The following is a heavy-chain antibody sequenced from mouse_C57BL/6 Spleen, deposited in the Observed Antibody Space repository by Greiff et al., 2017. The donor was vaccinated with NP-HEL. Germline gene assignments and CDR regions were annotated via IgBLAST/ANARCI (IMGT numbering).Heavy chain of an antibody. CDR2: IYPVSGET. J-gene: IGHJ4*01. Sequence: QVQLQQSGAELASPGASVTLSCKASGYTFTDHIMNWVKKRPGQGLEWIGRIYPVSGETNYTQKFMGKATFSVDRSSSTVYMVLNSLTSEDPAVYYCGRSYAWDYYAMDDWGQGTSVTVSS. V-gene: IGHV1-11*01. CDR3: GRSYAWDYYAMDD. CDR1: GYTFTDHI. D-gene: IGHD1-1*01.